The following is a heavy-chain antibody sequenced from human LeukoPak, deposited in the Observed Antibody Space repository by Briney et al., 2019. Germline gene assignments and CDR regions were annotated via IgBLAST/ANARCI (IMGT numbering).Heavy chain of an antibody. D-gene: IGHD3-22*01. Sequence: ASVKVSCKASGYTFTSYYMHWVRQAPGQGLEWMGIINPSGGSTSYAQKFQGRVTMTRDTSTSTVYMELSSLRSEDTAVYYCAKDHFPPYYDSRAGALDYWGQGTLVTVSS. CDR2: INPSGGST. CDR1: GYTFTSYY. J-gene: IGHJ4*02. V-gene: IGHV1-46*01. CDR3: AKDHFPPYYDSRAGALDY.